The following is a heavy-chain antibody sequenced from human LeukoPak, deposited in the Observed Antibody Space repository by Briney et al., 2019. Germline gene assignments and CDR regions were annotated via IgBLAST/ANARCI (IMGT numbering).Heavy chain of an antibody. Sequence: ASVKVPCKASGYTFTSYYMHWVRQAPGQGLEWMGIINPSGGSTSYAQKFQGRVTMTRDTSTSTVYMELSSLRSEDTAVYYCARDVSGWYFDYWGQGTLVTVSS. J-gene: IGHJ4*02. D-gene: IGHD6-19*01. V-gene: IGHV1-46*01. CDR3: ARDVSGWYFDY. CDR1: GYTFTSYY. CDR2: INPSGGST.